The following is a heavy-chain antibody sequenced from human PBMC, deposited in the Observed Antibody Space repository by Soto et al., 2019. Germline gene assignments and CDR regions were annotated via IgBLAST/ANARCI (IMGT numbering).Heavy chain of an antibody. J-gene: IGHJ6*03. D-gene: IGHD2-2*01. Sequence: GGSLRLSCAASGFTFSSYSMNWVRQAPGKGLEWVSSISSSSSYIYYADSVKGRFTISRDNAKNSLYLQMNSLRAEDTAVYYCARGIVVVPAAIPSFMDVWGKGTTVTVSS. V-gene: IGHV3-21*01. CDR2: ISSSSSYI. CDR1: GFTFSSYS. CDR3: ARGIVVVPAAIPSFMDV.